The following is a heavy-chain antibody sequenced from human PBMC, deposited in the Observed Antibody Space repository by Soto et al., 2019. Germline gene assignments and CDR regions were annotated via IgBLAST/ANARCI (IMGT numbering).Heavy chain of an antibody. D-gene: IGHD3-22*01. Sequence: SVKVSCKASGGTFSSYAISWVRQAPGQGLEWMGGTIPIFGTANYAQKFQGRVTITADESTSTAYMELSSLRSEDTAVYYCARGDSSGYYHRYYFDYWGQGTLVTVSS. V-gene: IGHV1-69*13. CDR1: GGTFSSYA. CDR3: ARGDSSGYYHRYYFDY. CDR2: TIPIFGTA. J-gene: IGHJ4*02.